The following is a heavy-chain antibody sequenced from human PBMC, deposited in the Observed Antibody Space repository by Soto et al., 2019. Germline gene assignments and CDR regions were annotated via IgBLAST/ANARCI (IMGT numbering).Heavy chain of an antibody. CDR3: AKDLSPNMGCMDV. V-gene: IGHV3-23*01. CDR1: GFTFSSYA. CDR2: ITGSGGTT. Sequence: EVQLLESGGDLVQPGGSLRLSCAASGFTFSSYAMSWVRQAPGKGLEWVSSITGSGGTTFYADSVKGRLTISRDNSKNTLYVQMDILRAKDTAVYYCAKDLSPNMGCMDVWGPGTTVTVSS. J-gene: IGHJ6*02. D-gene: IGHD3-10*01.